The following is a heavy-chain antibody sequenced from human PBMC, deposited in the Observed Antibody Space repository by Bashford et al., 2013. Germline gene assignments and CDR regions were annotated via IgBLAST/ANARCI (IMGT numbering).Heavy chain of an antibody. Sequence: SVKVSCKASGGTFSSYAISWVRQAPGQGLEWMGGIIPIFGTANYAQKFQGRVTITADESTSTAYMELSSLRSEDTAVYYCALDCGGDCWKGRSSNWFDPWGQGTLVTVSS. J-gene: IGHJ5*02. CDR1: GGTFSSYA. V-gene: IGHV1-69*13. CDR3: ALDCGGDCWKGRSSNWFDP. D-gene: IGHD2-21*02. CDR2: IIPIFGTA.